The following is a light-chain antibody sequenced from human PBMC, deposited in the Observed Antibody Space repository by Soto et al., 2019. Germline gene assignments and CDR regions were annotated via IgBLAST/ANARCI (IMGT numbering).Light chain of an antibody. V-gene: IGKV3-15*01. Sequence: EILMTQSPATLSLSPGETFTLSCWSSQNIRSNLAWYQQKRGQAPRLLIYGASARATGIPARFSGSGSGTEFTLTISSLQSEDFALYYCQQYNNWPPGLTFGAGTKVDIK. CDR2: GAS. CDR3: QQYNNWPPGLT. J-gene: IGKJ4*01. CDR1: QNIRSN.